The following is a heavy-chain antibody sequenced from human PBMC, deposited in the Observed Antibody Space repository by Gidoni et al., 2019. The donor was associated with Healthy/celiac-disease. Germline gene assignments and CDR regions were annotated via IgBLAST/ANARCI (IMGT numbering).Heavy chain of an antibody. J-gene: IGHJ4*02. Sequence: QLQLVESGGGLAQPGRSLRLSCAASGFTFSSYGMHWVRQAPGKGLEWVAVISYDGTSQDYRGSVKGRFTISRDNSKNTMYLQMNSLRTEDTAVYYCAKDLRWLQFVGESPFDLWGQGTLVAVSS. D-gene: IGHD3-16*01. V-gene: IGHV3-30*18. CDR2: ISYDGTSQ. CDR3: AKDLRWLQFVGESPFDL. CDR1: GFTFSSYG.